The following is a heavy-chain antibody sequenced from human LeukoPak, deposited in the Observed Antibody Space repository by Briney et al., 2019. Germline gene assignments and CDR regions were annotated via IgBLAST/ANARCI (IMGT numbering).Heavy chain of an antibody. D-gene: IGHD3-22*01. CDR2: INPNSGGT. Sequence: ASVKVSCEASGYTFTDYYMHWVRQAPGQGLEWMGWINPNSGGTIYAQKFQGRVTMTRDTSISTAYMELSRLRSDDTAVYYCARKYHYDSSGYYWAFGYWGQGTLVTVSS. V-gene: IGHV1-2*02. CDR1: GYTFTDYY. J-gene: IGHJ4*02. CDR3: ARKYHYDSSGYYWAFGY.